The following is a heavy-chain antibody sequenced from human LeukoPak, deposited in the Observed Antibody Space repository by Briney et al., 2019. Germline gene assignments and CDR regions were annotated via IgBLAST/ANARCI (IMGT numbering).Heavy chain of an antibody. J-gene: IGHJ4*02. V-gene: IGHV4-4*07. D-gene: IGHD2-8*02. CDR2: IYTSGST. CDR3: ARDSTGDRSFEY. Sequence: SETLSLTCTVSGGSISGYYWSWIRQPAGKGLEWIGRIYTSGSTNYNPSLKSRVTMSVDTSKNQFSLKLSSVTVADTALYYCARDSTGDRSFEYWGQGTLVTVSS. CDR1: GGSISGYY.